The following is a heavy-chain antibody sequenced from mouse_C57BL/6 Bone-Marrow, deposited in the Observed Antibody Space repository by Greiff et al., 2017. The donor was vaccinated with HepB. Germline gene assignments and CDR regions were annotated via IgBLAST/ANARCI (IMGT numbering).Heavy chain of an antibody. D-gene: IGHD2-3*01. J-gene: IGHJ3*01. CDR1: GFNIKDDY. CDR2: IDPENGDT. CDR3: TTSDGYSPFAY. Sequence: VQLQQPGAELVRPGASVKLSCTASGFNIKDDYMHWVKQRPEQGLEWIGWIDPENGDTEYASKFQGKATITADTSSNTAYLQLSSLTSEDTAVYYCTTSDGYSPFAYWGQGTLVTVSA. V-gene: IGHV14-4*01.